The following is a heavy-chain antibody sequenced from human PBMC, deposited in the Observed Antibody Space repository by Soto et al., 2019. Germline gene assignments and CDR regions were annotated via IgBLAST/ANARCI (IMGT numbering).Heavy chain of an antibody. J-gene: IGHJ4*02. D-gene: IGHD3-22*01. CDR3: ARGGSSGYQTFDY. CDR1: GGSISSGGYS. V-gene: IGHV4-30-2*01. CDR2: IYHSGST. Sequence: SETLSLTCAVSGGSISSGGYSWSWIRQPPGKGLEWTGYIYHSGSTYYNPSLKSRVTISVDRSKNQFSLKLNSVTAADTAVYYCARGGSSGYQTFDYWGQGTLVTVSS.